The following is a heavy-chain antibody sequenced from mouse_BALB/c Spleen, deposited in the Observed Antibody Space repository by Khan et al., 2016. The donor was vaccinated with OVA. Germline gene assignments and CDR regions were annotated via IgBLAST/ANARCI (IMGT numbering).Heavy chain of an antibody. Sequence: EVQLQESGPGLVKPSQSLSLTCTVTGYSITSDYAWNWIRQFPGNKLEWMGYISYTGSTSYNPSLKSRISITRDTSKNQFFLHLNSVTTDDTATYYCARSLYYSDSDAMDYWGQGTSVTVSS. CDR2: ISYTGST. CDR3: ARSLYYSDSDAMDY. D-gene: IGHD2-13*01. V-gene: IGHV3-2*02. J-gene: IGHJ4*01. CDR1: GYSITSDYA.